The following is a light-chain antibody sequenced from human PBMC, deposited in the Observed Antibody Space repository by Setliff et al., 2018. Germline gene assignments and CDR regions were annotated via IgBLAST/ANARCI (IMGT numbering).Light chain of an antibody. CDR1: TSDVGSYNF. CDR2: EVR. V-gene: IGLV2-23*02. J-gene: IGLJ3*02. Sequence: QSVLTQPASVSGSPGQSITISCTGTTSDVGSYNFVSWYQKLPGKAPKLLIDEVRKRPSGVSSRFSGARSGITASLTISGLQTEDEADYYCCSYAGSDTLVFGGGTKVTVL. CDR3: CSYAGSDTLV.